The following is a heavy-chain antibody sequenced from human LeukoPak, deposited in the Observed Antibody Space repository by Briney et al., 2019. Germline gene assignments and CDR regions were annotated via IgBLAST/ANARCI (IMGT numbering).Heavy chain of an antibody. Sequence: PGGSLRLSCAASGFGFSTHWMHWVRQAPGEGLVWVSRINNDGSDVTYADSVKGRFTSSRDNAKNTLYLQMNSLRDDDTAVYFRVRGYFGPDYWGQGTLVTVSS. CDR3: VRGYFGPDY. V-gene: IGHV3-74*01. CDR1: GFGFSTHW. D-gene: IGHD3-10*01. J-gene: IGHJ4*02. CDR2: INNDGSDV.